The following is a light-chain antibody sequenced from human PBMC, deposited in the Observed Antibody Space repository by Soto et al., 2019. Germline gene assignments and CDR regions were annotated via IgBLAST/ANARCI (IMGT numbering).Light chain of an antibody. CDR1: QSVSSSY. CDR2: GAS. V-gene: IGKV3-20*01. J-gene: IGKJ1*01. CDR3: QQYSSSPRT. Sequence: DIVLTQSPGTLSLSPGERATLSCRASQSVSSSYLAWYQQKPGQAPRLVIYGASSRATGIPDRFSGSGSGTDFTLTISRLEPEDFAVYYCQQYSSSPRTFGQGTKVDI.